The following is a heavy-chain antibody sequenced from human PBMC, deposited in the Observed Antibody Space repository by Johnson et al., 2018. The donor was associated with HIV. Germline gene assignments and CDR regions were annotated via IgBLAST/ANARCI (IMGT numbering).Heavy chain of an antibody. Sequence: VQLVESGGGLVQPGGSLRLSCAASGFTFSSYWMHWVRQAPGKGLEWVSVIYSGGSTYYADSVKGRFTISRDNAKNSLYLQMNSLRAEDTALYYCAKEMEYSYGWGPQVTELGDAFDIWGQGTMVTVSS. D-gene: IGHD5-18*01. CDR3: AKEMEYSYGWGPQVTELGDAFDI. CDR1: GFTFSSYW. J-gene: IGHJ3*02. CDR2: IYSGGST. V-gene: IGHV3-74*01.